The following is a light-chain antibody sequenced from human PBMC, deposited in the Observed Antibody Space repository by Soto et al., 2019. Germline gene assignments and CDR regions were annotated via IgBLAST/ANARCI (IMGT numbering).Light chain of an antibody. CDR1: QGLLHSNGNTF. J-gene: IGKJ2*01. CDR2: LGS. CDR3: MQALQTPYT. V-gene: IGKV2-28*01. Sequence: EIVMTQSPPSLTVTPGEPASISCRSSQGLLHSNGNTFLDWYVQKPGQSPQLLIYLGSNRASGVPDRVSGSEAGTDFTLKISRVEAEDVGVYYCMQALQTPYTFGQGTKLEIK.